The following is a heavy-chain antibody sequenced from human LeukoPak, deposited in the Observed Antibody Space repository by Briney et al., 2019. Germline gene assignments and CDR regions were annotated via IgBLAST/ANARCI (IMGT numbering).Heavy chain of an antibody. CDR3: ARGVYFDY. J-gene: IGHJ4*02. Sequence: PGGSLRLSCAASGFTVSSNYMSWVRQAPGKGLDWVSVIYSGGNTYYADSVKGRFTISRDNSKNALYLQMNSLRAEDTAVYYCARGVYFDYWGQGTLVTVSS. D-gene: IGHD6-13*01. V-gene: IGHV3-53*01. CDR1: GFTVSSNY. CDR2: IYSGGNT.